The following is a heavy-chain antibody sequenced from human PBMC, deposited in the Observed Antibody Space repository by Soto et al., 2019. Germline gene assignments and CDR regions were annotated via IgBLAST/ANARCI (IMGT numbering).Heavy chain of an antibody. J-gene: IGHJ5*02. D-gene: IGHD3-3*01. V-gene: IGHV1-2*02. CDR2: IIPDSGAT. CDR1: GYTFTAYY. Sequence: QVQLLQSGTEVKKPGASVKVSCKASGYTFTAYYIHWVRQAPGQGLEWMGWIIPDSGATKYTQKFQGRVTMTSEASINTAFLEVSRLRFDATAVYFCARGDRISRFGVRNWLDPWGQGTLVTVSS. CDR3: ARGDRISRFGVRNWLDP.